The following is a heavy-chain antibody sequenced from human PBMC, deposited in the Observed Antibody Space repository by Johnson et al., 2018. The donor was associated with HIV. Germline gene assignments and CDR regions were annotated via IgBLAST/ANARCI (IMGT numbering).Heavy chain of an antibody. J-gene: IGHJ3*02. CDR3: ARRTVVTPGAFDI. CDR2: ISYDGSNK. CDR1: GFTFSSYA. D-gene: IGHD4-23*01. Sequence: QVQLVESGGGVVQPGRSLRLSCAASGFTFSSYAMHWVRQAPGKGLEWVAVISYDGSNKYYADSVKGRFTISRDNAKHSLYLQMNSLRAEDTAVYYCARRTVVTPGAFDIWGQGTMVNVSS. V-gene: IGHV3-30*04.